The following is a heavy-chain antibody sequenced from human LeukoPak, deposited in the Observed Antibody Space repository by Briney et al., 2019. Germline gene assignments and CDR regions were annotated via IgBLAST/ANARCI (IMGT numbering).Heavy chain of an antibody. CDR1: GVSISSYY. J-gene: IGHJ3*02. CDR3: ARALQPGVYAFDI. Sequence: KSSETLSLTCTVSGVSISSYYWTWLRQPPGEGLEWIGYIYYSGSTNYNPSLKSRVTISVDTSKNQFSLKLSSVTAADTAVYYCARALQPGVYAFDIWGQGTMVTVSS. V-gene: IGHV4-59*01. D-gene: IGHD6-13*01. CDR2: IYYSGST.